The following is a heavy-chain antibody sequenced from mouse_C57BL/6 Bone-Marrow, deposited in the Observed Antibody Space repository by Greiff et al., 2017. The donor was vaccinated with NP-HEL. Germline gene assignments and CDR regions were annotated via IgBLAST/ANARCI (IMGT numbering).Heavy chain of an antibody. CDR3: AREGWETAQATSY. D-gene: IGHD3-2*02. J-gene: IGHJ3*01. CDR1: GYSITSGYY. Sequence: EVKLMESGPGLVKPSQSLSLTCSVTGYSITSGYYWNWIRQFPGNKLEWMGYISYDGSNNYNPSLKNRISITRDTSKNQCFLKWNAVTTEDTATYYCAREGWETAQATSYWGQGTLVTVSA. V-gene: IGHV3-6*01. CDR2: ISYDGSN.